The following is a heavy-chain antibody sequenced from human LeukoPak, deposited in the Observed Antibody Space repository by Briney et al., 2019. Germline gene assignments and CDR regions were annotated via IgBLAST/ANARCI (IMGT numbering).Heavy chain of an antibody. CDR2: IYHSGST. CDR1: GGSISSSNW. J-gene: IGHJ4*02. V-gene: IGHV4-4*02. CDR3: ARVASDMVRGVIIYYFDY. Sequence: SETLSLTCAVSGGSISSSNWWSWVRQPPGKGLEWIGEIYHSGSTNYNPSLKSRVTISVDKSKNQFSLKPSSVTAADTAVYYCARVASDMVRGVIIYYFDYWGQGTLVTVSS. D-gene: IGHD3-10*01.